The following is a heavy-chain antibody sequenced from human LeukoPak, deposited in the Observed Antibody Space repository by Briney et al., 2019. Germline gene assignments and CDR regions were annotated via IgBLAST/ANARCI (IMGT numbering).Heavy chain of an antibody. J-gene: IGHJ6*02. CDR3: ARDEGPRIYLPGYGMDV. CDR2: IKEDGSEK. D-gene: IGHD1-14*01. Sequence: GGSLRLSCAASGFTFSSYWMSWIRQAPGKGLEWVANIKEDGSEKYYVDSVRGRFTISRDNAKNSLSLQMNSLRAEDTAVYYCARDEGPRIYLPGYGMDVWGQGTTVTVSS. CDR1: GFTFSSYW. V-gene: IGHV3-7*01.